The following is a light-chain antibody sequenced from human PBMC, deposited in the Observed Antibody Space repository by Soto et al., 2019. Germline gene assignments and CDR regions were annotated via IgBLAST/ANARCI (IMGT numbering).Light chain of an antibody. CDR2: RAS. V-gene: IGKV3-15*01. CDR1: QSVSDN. CDR3: QQYNSWPIT. J-gene: IGKJ5*01. Sequence: EVLMTQSPDTLYVSPGERVTLSCRASQSVSDNLAWYQQKPGQGPRLLVYRASTSTLGIPARFSGSESGTEFTLTISSLQSEDFAVYYCQQYNSWPITFGQGTRLEIK.